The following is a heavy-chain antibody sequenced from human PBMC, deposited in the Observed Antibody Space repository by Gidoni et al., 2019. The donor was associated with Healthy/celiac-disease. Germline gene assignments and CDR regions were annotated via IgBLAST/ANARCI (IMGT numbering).Heavy chain of an antibody. V-gene: IGHV3-23*01. CDR1: GFTFSSYA. J-gene: IGHJ4*02. CDR2: IRGSGGST. Sequence: EVQLLESGGGLVQPGGSLRLSCAASGFTFSSYAMSWVRQAPGKGLEWVSAIRGSGGSTYYADSVKGRFTISRDNSKNTLYLQMNSLRAEDTAVYYCAKVNYYGSGSYAYWGQGTLVTVSS. CDR3: AKVNYYGSGSYAY. D-gene: IGHD3-10*01.